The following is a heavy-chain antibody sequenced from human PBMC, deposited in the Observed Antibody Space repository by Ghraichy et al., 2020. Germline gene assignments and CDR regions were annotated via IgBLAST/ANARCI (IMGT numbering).Heavy chain of an antibody. V-gene: IGHV3-30-3*01. CDR3: ARADPYCGGDCYFPNWYFDL. J-gene: IGHJ2*01. D-gene: IGHD2-21*01. Sequence: LSLTCAASGFTFSSYAMHWVRQAPGKGLEWVAVISYDGSNKYYADSVKGRFTISRDNSKNTLYLQMNSLRAEDTAVYYCARADPYCGGDCYFPNWYFDLWGRGTLVTVSS. CDR1: GFTFSSYA. CDR2: ISYDGSNK.